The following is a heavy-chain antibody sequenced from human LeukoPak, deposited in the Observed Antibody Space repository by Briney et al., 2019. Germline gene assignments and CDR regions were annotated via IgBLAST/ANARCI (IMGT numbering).Heavy chain of an antibody. D-gene: IGHD1-26*01. CDR3: ARGGPSGSYYQAAFDI. CDR2: IKQDGSEK. J-gene: IGHJ3*02. CDR1: GFTFSSYW. V-gene: IGHV3-7*01. Sequence: GGCLRLSCAASGFTFSSYWMSWVRQAPGRGLEWVANIKQDGSEKYYVDSVKGRFTISRDNAKNSLYLQMNSLRAEETAVYYCARGGPSGSYYQAAFDIWAQGTMVTVSS.